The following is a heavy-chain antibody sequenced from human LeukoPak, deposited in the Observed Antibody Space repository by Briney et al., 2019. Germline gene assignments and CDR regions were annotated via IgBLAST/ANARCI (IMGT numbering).Heavy chain of an antibody. D-gene: IGHD3-16*01. CDR3: VRDGGDA. Sequence: PGGSLRLSCAASGFTLSSYEMNWVRQAPGKGLEWVSYISASGSGSTTYYADSVKGRFTISRDNAKNSLDLQMDSLRVEDTAVYYCVRDGGDAWGQGTLVTV. J-gene: IGHJ5*02. CDR1: GFTLSSYE. V-gene: IGHV3-48*03. CDR2: ISASGSGSTT.